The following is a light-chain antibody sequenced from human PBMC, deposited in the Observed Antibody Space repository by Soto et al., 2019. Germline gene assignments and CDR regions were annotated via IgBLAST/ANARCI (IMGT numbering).Light chain of an antibody. CDR1: QSVSSL. Sequence: EIGLTQSPATLSLSPGERATLSCRASQSVSSLLAWYQQKPGQAPRLLIYDASNRATGIPARFSGSGSGTDVTLTISSLEPEDFAVYYCQHRFNWPFTFGPGTKVDIK. V-gene: IGKV3-11*01. CDR3: QHRFNWPFT. J-gene: IGKJ3*01. CDR2: DAS.